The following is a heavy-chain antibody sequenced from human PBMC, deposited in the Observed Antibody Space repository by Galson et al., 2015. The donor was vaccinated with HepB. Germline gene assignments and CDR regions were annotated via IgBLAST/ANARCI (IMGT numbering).Heavy chain of an antibody. J-gene: IGHJ4*02. V-gene: IGHV3-73*01. CDR2: IRSKANNYAT. CDR3: IRSGDLSGYSSS. Sequence: SVRLSCAASGFTSSGSAIHWVRQASGKGPEWVGRIRSKANNYATTYVASLKGRFIISRDASKNTAYLHMNSLKIEDTAVYYCIRSGDLSGYSSSWGQGTLVTVSS. D-gene: IGHD6-13*01. CDR1: GFTSSGSA.